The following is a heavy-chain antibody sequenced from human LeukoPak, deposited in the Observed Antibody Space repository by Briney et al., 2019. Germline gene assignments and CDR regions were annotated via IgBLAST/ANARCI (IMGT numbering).Heavy chain of an antibody. CDR2: ISPNSGVP. V-gene: IGHV1-2*02. CDR1: GYTFTGYY. CDR3: AREVGYSTSWYGRFDP. Sequence: ASVKVSCKASGYTFTGYYIHWVRQAPGQGLEWLGGISPNSGVPNYAQKFQGRVTMTRDTSDNTAYMELSGLKSDDTRAYYCAREVGYSTSWYGRFDPWGQGTVVTVSS. D-gene: IGHD6-13*01. J-gene: IGHJ5*02.